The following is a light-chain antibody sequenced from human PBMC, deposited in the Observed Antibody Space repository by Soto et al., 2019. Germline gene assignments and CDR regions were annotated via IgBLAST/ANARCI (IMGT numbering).Light chain of an antibody. J-gene: IGKJ4*01. Sequence: EIVMTQSPATLSVSPEDRVTLSCRASQNVRRNIAWYQQKPGQAPSLLIFGAITRATGIPARFSGSRSGPEFTLTINSLQSEDFAIYYCQRYNNWLLTFGGGTKVDIK. CDR2: GAI. V-gene: IGKV3-15*01. CDR1: QNVRRN. CDR3: QRYNNWLLT.